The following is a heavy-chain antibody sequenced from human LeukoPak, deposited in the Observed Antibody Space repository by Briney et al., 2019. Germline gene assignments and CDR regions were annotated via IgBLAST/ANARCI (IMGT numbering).Heavy chain of an antibody. CDR3: AKGGFDKSGGHYYYYYMDV. V-gene: IGHV3-23*01. J-gene: IGHJ6*03. CDR2: ISGGGGTT. CDR1: GFIFRTYA. D-gene: IGHD3-16*01. Sequence: GGSLRLSCAASGFIFRTYAVSWIRQAPGKGLEWVSSISGGGGTTYYADSVKGRFTISRDNSKNTLYLQMNSLRAEDTAVYYCAKGGFDKSGGHYYYYYMDVWGKGTTVTISS.